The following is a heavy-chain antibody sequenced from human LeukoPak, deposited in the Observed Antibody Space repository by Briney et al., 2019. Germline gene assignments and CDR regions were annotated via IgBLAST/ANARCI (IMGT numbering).Heavy chain of an antibody. CDR2: MYYSGST. CDR1: GGSISSYY. CDR3: ARGRVVTPYYFDY. J-gene: IGHJ4*02. Sequence: PSETLSLTCTVSGGSISSYYWSWIRQPPGKGLEWIGYMYYSGSTNYNPSFKSRVTISVDTSKNQFSLKLTSVTAADTAVYYCARGRVVTPYYFDYWGQGTLVTVSS. V-gene: IGHV4-59*01. D-gene: IGHD3-3*01.